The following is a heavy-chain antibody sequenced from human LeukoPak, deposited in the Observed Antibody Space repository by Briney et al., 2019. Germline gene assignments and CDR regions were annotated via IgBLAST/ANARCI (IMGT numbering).Heavy chain of an antibody. CDR1: GGSISSYY. J-gene: IGHJ4*02. V-gene: IGHV4-59*01. D-gene: IGHD1-7*01. CDR2: IYYSGST. Sequence: SETLSLTCAVSGGSISSYYWSWIRQPPGKGLEWIGYIYYSGSTNYNPSLKSRVTISVDTSKNRFSLKLSSVTAADTAVYYCARSGTTSGAYYWGQGTLVTVHS. CDR3: ARSGTTSGAYY.